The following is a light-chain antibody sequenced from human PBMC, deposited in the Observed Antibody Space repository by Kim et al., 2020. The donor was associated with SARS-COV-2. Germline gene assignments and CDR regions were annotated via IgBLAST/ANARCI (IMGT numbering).Light chain of an antibody. V-gene: IGLV3-1*01. CDR1: KLGHKY. CDR2: QDS. Sequence: SYELTQPPSVSVSPGQTASITCSGDKLGHKYTSWYQQKPGQSPVLVMYQDSNRPSGIPERFSGSNSGNTATLTISGTQAMDEADYYCQAWDSSTAVVFGG. J-gene: IGLJ2*01. CDR3: QAWDSSTAVV.